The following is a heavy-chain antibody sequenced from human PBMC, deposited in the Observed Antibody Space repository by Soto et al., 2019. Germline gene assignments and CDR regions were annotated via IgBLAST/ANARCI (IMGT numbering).Heavy chain of an antibody. CDR1: GFSLSTSGVG. V-gene: IGHV2-5*02. D-gene: IGHD6-19*01. Sequence: QITLKESGPTLVKPTQTLTLTCTFSGFSLSTSGVGVVWIRQPPGKALEWLGIIYWDDDKRYSPSLKSRLTTTKDPPKNQVVLTMPKMDPVDTGTYYCAHNLVAGTSWFHPGGQGPLVPVSS. CDR2: IYWDDDK. J-gene: IGHJ5*02. CDR3: AHNLVAGTSWFHP.